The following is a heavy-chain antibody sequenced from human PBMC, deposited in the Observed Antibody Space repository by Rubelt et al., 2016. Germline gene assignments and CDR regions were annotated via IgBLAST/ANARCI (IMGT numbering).Heavy chain of an antibody. J-gene: IGHJ6*02. Sequence: VKVSCKASGGTFSSYAISWVRQAPGQGLEWMGIINPSSSSTGYAQKFQGRVTMTRDTSTNTVYMELSSLKSEDTAVYYCARAGGDSYGHLVAYYYYGMDVWGQGTTVTVSS. CDR3: ARAGGDSYGHLVAYYYYGMDV. D-gene: IGHD5-18*01. CDR1: GGTFSSYA. V-gene: IGHV1-46*01. CDR2: INPSSSST.